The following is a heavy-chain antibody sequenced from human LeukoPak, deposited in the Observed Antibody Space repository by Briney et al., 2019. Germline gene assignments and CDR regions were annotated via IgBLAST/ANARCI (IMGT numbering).Heavy chain of an antibody. J-gene: IGHJ6*03. V-gene: IGHV4-34*01. Sequence: PSETLSLTCAVYGGSFSGYYWSWIRQPPGKGLEWIGEINHSGSTNYSPSLKSRVTISVDTSKNQFSLKLSSVTAADTAVYYCASIGDSSGYYTTPYYYYYYMDVWGKGTTVTVSS. CDR2: INHSGST. D-gene: IGHD3-22*01. CDR3: ASIGDSSGYYTTPYYYYYYMDV. CDR1: GGSFSGYY.